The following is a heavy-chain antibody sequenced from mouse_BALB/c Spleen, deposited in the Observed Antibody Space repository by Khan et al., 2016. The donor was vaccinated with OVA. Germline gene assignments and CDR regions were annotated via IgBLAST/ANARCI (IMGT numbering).Heavy chain of an antibody. CDR3: ARGRSYYGNYGEGMAY. CDR1: GYTFTTYT. D-gene: IGHD2-10*01. Sequence: QVQLKQSGAELARPGASVKMSCKASGYTFTTYTMHWIKQRPGQGLEWIGYINPSSAYTNYNQKFRDKATLTADKSSSPAYMQLSSLTSEDSAVYYCARGRSYYGNYGEGMAYWGQGTSVTVSS. CDR2: INPSSAYT. V-gene: IGHV1-4*01. J-gene: IGHJ4*01.